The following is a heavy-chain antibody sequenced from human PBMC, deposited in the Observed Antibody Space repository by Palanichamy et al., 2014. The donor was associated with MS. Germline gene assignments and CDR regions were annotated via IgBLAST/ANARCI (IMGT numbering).Heavy chain of an antibody. CDR3: ARAYLSYYFDY. V-gene: IGHV4-38-2*01. Sequence: QVQLQESGPGLVKPSETLSLTCAVSGYSISSLNSAYYWGWIRQPPGKGLEWTAYMYHSGTTYYNPSLKSRVTMSVDTSKNQFSLKLSSVTATDTAVYYCARAYLSYYFDYWGPGTLVTVSS. CDR1: GYSISSLNSAYY. J-gene: IGHJ4*02. CDR2: MYHSGTT.